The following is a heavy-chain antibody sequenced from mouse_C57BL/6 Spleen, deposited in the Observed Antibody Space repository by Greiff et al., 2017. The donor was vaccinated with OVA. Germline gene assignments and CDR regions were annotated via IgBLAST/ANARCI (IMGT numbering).Heavy chain of an antibody. D-gene: IGHD1-1*01. CDR2: IWRGGST. CDR1: GFSLTSYG. V-gene: IGHV2-5*01. Sequence: VQGVESGPGLVQPSQSLSITCTVSGFSLTSYGVHWVRQSPGKGLEWLGVIWRGGSTDYNAAFMSRLSITKDNSKSQVFFKMNSLQADDTAIYYCAKTRDYGSSYNAMDYWGQGTSVTVSS. CDR3: AKTRDYGSSYNAMDY. J-gene: IGHJ4*01.